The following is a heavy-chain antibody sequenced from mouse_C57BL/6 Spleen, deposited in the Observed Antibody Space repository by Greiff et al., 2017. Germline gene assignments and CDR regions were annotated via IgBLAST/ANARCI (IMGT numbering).Heavy chain of an antibody. J-gene: IGHJ4*01. Sequence: QVQLKESGAELVRPGASVTLSCKASGYTFTDYEMHWVKQTPVHGLEWIGAIDPETGGTAYNQKFKGKAILTADKSSSTAYMELRSLTSEDSAVYYCTRRGIYDGYYDYAMDYWGQGTSVTVSS. D-gene: IGHD2-3*01. V-gene: IGHV1-15*01. CDR2: IDPETGGT. CDR1: GYTFTDYE. CDR3: TRRGIYDGYYDYAMDY.